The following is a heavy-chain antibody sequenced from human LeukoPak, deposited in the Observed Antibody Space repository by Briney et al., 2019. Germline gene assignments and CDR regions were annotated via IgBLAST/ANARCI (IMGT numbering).Heavy chain of an antibody. CDR2: ISGSGSTI. V-gene: IGHV3-48*03. J-gene: IGHJ6*03. D-gene: IGHD3-10*01. Sequence: GGSLRLSCAASGFSLSSYEMNWVRQAPGKGLEWISYISGSGSTIYYADSVKGRFTISRDNAKNSLYLQMNSLRAEDTAVYYCARDVPYYYGSGSPYYYYYMDVWGKGTTVTVSS. CDR1: GFSLSSYE. CDR3: ARDVPYYYGSGSPYYYYYMDV.